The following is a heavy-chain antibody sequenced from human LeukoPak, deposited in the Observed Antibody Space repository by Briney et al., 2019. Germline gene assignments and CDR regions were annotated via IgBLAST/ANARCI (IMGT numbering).Heavy chain of an antibody. Sequence: GGSLRLSCAASGFTFSSYGMNWVRQAPGKGLEWVSYISSSSGTIYYADSVKGRFTISRDNAKNSLYLQMNSLRAEDTAVYYCAKIVSGQGIDSWGQGTLVTVSS. J-gene: IGHJ4*02. D-gene: IGHD2/OR15-2a*01. CDR3: AKIVSGQGIDS. V-gene: IGHV3-48*01. CDR1: GFTFSSYG. CDR2: ISSSSGTI.